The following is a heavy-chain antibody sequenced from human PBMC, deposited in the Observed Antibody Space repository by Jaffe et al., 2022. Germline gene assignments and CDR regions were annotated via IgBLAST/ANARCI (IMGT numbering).Heavy chain of an antibody. D-gene: IGHD2-15*01. CDR2: IIPIFGTA. CDR3: ARVLGYCSGGSCDPYFDY. V-gene: IGHV1-69*01. Sequence: QVQLVQSGAEVKKPGSSVKVSCKASGGTFSSYAISWVRQAPGQGLEWMGGIIPIFGTANYAQKFQGRVTITADESTSTAYMELSSLRSEDTAVYYCARVLGYCSGGSCDPYFDYWGQGTLVTVSS. CDR1: GGTFSSYA. J-gene: IGHJ4*02.